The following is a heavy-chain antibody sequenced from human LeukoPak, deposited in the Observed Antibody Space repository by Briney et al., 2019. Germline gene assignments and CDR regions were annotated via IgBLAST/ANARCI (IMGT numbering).Heavy chain of an antibody. V-gene: IGHV3-53*01. D-gene: IGHD2-15*01. J-gene: IGHJ4*02. Sequence: PGGSLRLSCAAYGLTVSSEYLAWVRQAPGKGLEWISVIYGAGATYYEDSVQGRFTISRDTYSNALYLQMNSLRVEDTAVYHCARLLPASRHYFDYWGQGTLVTVSS. CDR3: ARLLPASRHYFDY. CDR2: IYGAGAT. CDR1: GLTVSSEY.